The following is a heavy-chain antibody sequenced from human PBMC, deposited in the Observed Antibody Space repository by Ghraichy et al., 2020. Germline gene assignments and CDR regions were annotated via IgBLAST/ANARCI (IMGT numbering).Heavy chain of an antibody. Sequence: GGSLRLSCAASGFTFSTYAMHWVRQAPGKGLEYVSAISSNGGSTYYANSVKGRFTISRDNSKNTLYLQMGSLRAEDMAVYYCARDLGRDTSIVWSAFDVWGQGTMVTVSS. CDR3: ARDLGRDTSIVWSAFDV. CDR2: ISSNGGST. V-gene: IGHV3-64*01. J-gene: IGHJ3*01. D-gene: IGHD5-18*01. CDR1: GFTFSTYA.